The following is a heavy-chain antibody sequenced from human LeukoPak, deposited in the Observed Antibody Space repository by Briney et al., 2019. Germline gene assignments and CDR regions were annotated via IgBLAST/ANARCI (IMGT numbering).Heavy chain of an antibody. V-gene: IGHV1-18*01. CDR3: ARDRTKTADYYGSGNYYIFDY. J-gene: IGHJ4*02. D-gene: IGHD3-10*01. Sequence: ASVKVSCKASGYTFTSYGISWVRQAPGQGLERMGWISAYNGNTNYAQKLQGRVTMTTDTSTSTAYMELRSLRSDDTAVYYCARDRTKTADYYGSGNYYIFDYWGQGTLVTVSS. CDR2: ISAYNGNT. CDR1: GYTFTSYG.